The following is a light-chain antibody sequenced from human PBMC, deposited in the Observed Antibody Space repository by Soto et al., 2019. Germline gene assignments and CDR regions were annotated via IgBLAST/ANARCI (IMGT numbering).Light chain of an antibody. CDR1: SSNIGSNT. J-gene: IGLJ2*01. Sequence: QSVLTQPPSASGTPGQRVTISCSGSSSNIGSNTVNWYQQVPGTAPKLLIYSNDQRPSGVPDRFSGSKSGTSASLAISGLQSEDEADYSCAAWDDSLSGPVFGGGTKLTVL. V-gene: IGLV1-44*01. CDR2: SND. CDR3: AAWDDSLSGPV.